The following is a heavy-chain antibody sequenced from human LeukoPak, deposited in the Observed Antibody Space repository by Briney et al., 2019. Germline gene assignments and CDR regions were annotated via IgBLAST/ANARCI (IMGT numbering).Heavy chain of an antibody. J-gene: IGHJ4*02. CDR1: GYTFTGYY. V-gene: IGHV1-2*06. D-gene: IGHD5-12*01. CDR3: ARAGGYSGYDYATDFDY. Sequence: RASVKVSCKASGYTFTGYYMHWVRQAPGQGLEWMGRISPNSGGTNYAQKFQGRVTMTRDTSISTAYMELSRLRSDDTAVYYCARAGGYSGYDYATDFDYWGQGTLVTVSS. CDR2: ISPNSGGT.